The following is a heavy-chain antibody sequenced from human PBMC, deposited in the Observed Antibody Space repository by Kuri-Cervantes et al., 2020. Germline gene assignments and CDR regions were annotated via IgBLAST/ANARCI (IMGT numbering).Heavy chain of an antibody. J-gene: IGHJ4*02. CDR2: ISWNSGSI. CDR3: AKSGYSYAGWGFDY. Sequence: LKISCAASGFTFDDYAMHWVRQAPGKGLEWVSGISWNSGSIGYADSVKGRFTISRDNAKNSLYLQMNSLRAEDTALYYCAKSGYSYAGWGFDYWGQGTLVTVSS. CDR1: GFTFDDYA. D-gene: IGHD5-18*01. V-gene: IGHV3-9*01.